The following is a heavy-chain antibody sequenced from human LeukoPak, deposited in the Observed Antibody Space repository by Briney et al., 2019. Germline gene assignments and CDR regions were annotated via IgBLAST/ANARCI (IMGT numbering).Heavy chain of an antibody. CDR1: GYTFTSYY. J-gene: IGHJ4*02. V-gene: IGHV1-46*01. D-gene: IGHD2-15*01. CDR3: ARGPNPRVAAVASDYFDY. CDR2: INPSGGST. Sequence: ASVKVSCKASGYTFTSYYMHWVRQAPGQGLEWMGIINPSGGSTSYAQKFQGRVTMTRDTSTSTVYVELSSLRSEDTAVYYCARGPNPRVAAVASDYFDYWGQGTLVTVSS.